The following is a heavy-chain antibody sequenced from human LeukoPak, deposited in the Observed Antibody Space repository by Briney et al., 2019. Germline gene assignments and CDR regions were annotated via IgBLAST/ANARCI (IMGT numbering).Heavy chain of an antibody. CDR2: IRSKAYGGTT. CDR3: TSEMATIAGDYYYMDV. J-gene: IGHJ6*03. Sequence: GGSLRLSCTASGFTFGDYAMSWVRQAPGKGLEWVGFIRSKAYGGTTEYAASVKGRFTISRDDSKSIAYLQMNSLKTEDTAVYYCTSEMATIAGDYYYMDVWGKGTTVTISS. D-gene: IGHD5-24*01. CDR1: GFTFGDYA. V-gene: IGHV3-49*04.